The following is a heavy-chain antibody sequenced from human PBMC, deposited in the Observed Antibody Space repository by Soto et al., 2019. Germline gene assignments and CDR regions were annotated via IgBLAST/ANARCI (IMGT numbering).Heavy chain of an antibody. V-gene: IGHV1-18*01. CDR3: ARGFWSAYSVNYFDY. Sequence: ASVKVSCKASGYTFTNYGISWVRQAPGQGLEWMGWISTYNGNTYYAENLQGRVTMTTETSTRTAYMELRSLTSDDTAVYYCARGFWSAYSVNYFDYWGQGTLVTVSS. D-gene: IGHD3-3*01. CDR2: ISTYNGNT. CDR1: GYTFTNYG. J-gene: IGHJ4*02.